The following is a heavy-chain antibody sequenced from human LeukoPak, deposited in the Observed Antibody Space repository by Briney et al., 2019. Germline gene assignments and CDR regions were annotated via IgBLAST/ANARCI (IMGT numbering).Heavy chain of an antibody. CDR2: VKQDETER. V-gene: IGHV3-7*01. D-gene: IGHD3-9*01. CDR3: ARDALIRYFGPRDYYYQYYMDV. J-gene: IGHJ6*03. Sequence: GGSLRLSCAASGFTFSNYWMSWVRQAPGEGLEWVANVKQDETERYYVDSVKGRFTISRDNAKDSLYLQMNSLRAEDTAVYYCARDALIRYFGPRDYYYQYYMDVWGKGTTVTISS. CDR1: GFTFSNYW.